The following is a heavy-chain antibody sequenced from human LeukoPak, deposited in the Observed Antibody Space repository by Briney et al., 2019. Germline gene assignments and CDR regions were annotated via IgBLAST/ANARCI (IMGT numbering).Heavy chain of an antibody. CDR3: ATDGAGFDT. CDR1: GFTFNDYY. CDR2: INIGGTTT. J-gene: IGHJ5*02. Sequence: GGSLRLSCADSGFTFNDYYMSWIRQAPGKGLEWLSYINIGGTTTHYAYCVKGPFTISRDNAKKSLYLEMNNLRAEDTAIYYCATDGAGFDTWGQGVLVTVSS. V-gene: IGHV3-11*01.